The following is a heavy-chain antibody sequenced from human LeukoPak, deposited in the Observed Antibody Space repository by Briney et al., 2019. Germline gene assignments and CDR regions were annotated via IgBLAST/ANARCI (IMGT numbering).Heavy chain of an antibody. CDR2: INPNSGDT. D-gene: IGHD5-18*01. J-gene: IGHJ4*02. CDR1: GYTFTGYY. CDR3: ARDFGRGYSYGYKDY. V-gene: IGHV1-2*02. Sequence: ASVKVSCKASGYTFTGYYIHWVRQAPGQGLEWMGWINPNSGDTNYSQKFQGRVTMTRDTSISTAYMEMSRLRSDDTAVYYCARDFGRGYSYGYKDYWGQGTLVTVSS.